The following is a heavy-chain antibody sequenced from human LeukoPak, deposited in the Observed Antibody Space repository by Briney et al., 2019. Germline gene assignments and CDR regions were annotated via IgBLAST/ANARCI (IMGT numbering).Heavy chain of an antibody. Sequence: GGSLRLSCAASGFTVGSNSMSWVRQAPGKGLEWVSLIYSGGSTYFADSVKGRFTISRDSSKNTLYLQMNSLRAEDTAVYYCARGAYYYGSGNFYFDYWGQGTLVTVSS. CDR2: IYSGGST. D-gene: IGHD3-10*01. J-gene: IGHJ4*02. V-gene: IGHV3-66*02. CDR1: GFTVGSNS. CDR3: ARGAYYYGSGNFYFDY.